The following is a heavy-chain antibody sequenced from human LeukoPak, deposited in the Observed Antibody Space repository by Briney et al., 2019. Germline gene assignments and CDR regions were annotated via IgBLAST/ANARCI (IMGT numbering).Heavy chain of an antibody. J-gene: IGHJ3*02. Sequence: GASVKVSCKASGYTFTSYAMNWVRQAPGQGLEWMGWINTNTGNPTYAQGFTGRFVLSLDTSVSTAYLQISSLKAEDTAVYYCARVIAAADRRAFDIWGQGTMVTVSS. D-gene: IGHD6-13*01. CDR3: ARVIAAADRRAFDI. V-gene: IGHV7-4-1*02. CDR1: GYTFTSYA. CDR2: INTNTGNP.